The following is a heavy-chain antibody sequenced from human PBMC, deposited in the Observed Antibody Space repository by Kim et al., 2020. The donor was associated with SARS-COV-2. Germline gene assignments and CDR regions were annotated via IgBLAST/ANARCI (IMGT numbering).Heavy chain of an antibody. CDR3: AKEGGQKWLVFDY. J-gene: IGHJ4*02. CDR1: GFTFSSYG. Sequence: GGSLRLSCAASGFTFSSYGMHWVRQAPGKGLEWVAVISYDGSNKYYADSVKGRFTISRDNSKNTLYLQMNSLRAEDTAVYYCAKEGGQKWLVFDYWGQGT. D-gene: IGHD6-19*01. CDR2: ISYDGSNK. V-gene: IGHV3-30*18.